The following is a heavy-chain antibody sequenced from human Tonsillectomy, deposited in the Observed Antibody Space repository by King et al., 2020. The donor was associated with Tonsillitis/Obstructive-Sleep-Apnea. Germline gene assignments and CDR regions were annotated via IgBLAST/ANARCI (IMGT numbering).Heavy chain of an antibody. V-gene: IGHV3-21*01. CDR2: ISSSSSYI. Sequence: VQLVESGGGLVKPGGSLRLSCAASGFTFSSYSMNWVRQAPGKGLEWVSSISSSSSYIYYADSVKGRFTISRDNAKNSLYLQMNSLRAEDTAVYYCARVSVPAAIYNWFDPWGQGTLVTVSS. CDR1: GFTFSSYS. D-gene: IGHD2-2*02. CDR3: ARVSVPAAIYNWFDP. J-gene: IGHJ5*02.